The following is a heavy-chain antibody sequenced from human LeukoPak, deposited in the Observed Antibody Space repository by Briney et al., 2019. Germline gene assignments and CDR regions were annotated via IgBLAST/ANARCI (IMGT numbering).Heavy chain of an antibody. CDR2: ISDSGRST. Sequence: GGSLRLSCEASGFTFNTYAIYWVRQAPGKGLEWVAGISDSGRSTYYANSVKGRFTISRDNPKNTLYLQMNSLRAEDTAVYFCAKRGVVIRVVLVGFHKEAYYFDSWGQGALVTVSS. CDR1: GFTFNTYA. V-gene: IGHV3-23*01. D-gene: IGHD1-26*01. CDR3: AKRGVVIRVVLVGFHKEAYYFDS. J-gene: IGHJ4*02.